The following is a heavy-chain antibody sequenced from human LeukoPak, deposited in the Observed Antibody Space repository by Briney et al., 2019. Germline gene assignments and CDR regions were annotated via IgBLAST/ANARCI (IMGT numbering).Heavy chain of an antibody. Sequence: GGSLRFSCAASGFTFGDYAMNWGRQAPGKGLEWVSGISWDSRTINYADSVRGRFTISRDNAKSSLYLQMNSLRPEDTALYYCAKASTSYGYKDDAFDIWGQGIMVTVSS. D-gene: IGHD3-16*01. V-gene: IGHV3-9*01. J-gene: IGHJ3*02. CDR2: ISWDSRTI. CDR1: GFTFGDYA. CDR3: AKASTSYGYKDDAFDI.